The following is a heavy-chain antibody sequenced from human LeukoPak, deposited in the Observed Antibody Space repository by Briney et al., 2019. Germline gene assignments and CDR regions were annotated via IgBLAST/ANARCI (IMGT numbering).Heavy chain of an antibody. CDR3: AKDPDILTGDYSAGYVDV. CDR1: GFTFNSYG. V-gene: IGHV3-33*06. CDR2: IWYDGSNK. D-gene: IGHD3-9*01. Sequence: PGGSLRLSCAASGFTFNSYGMHWVRQAPGKGLEWVAVIWYDGSNKYYADSVKGRFTISRDNSKNTLYLQMNSLRAEDTAVYYCAKDPDILTGDYSAGYVDVWGKGTTVTVSS. J-gene: IGHJ6*03.